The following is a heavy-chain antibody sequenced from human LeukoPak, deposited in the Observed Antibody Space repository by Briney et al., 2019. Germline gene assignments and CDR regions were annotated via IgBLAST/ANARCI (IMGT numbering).Heavy chain of an antibody. J-gene: IGHJ6*03. CDR2: INPNSGGT. Sequence: GASVKVSCKASGYTFTGYYMHWVRQAPGQGLEWMGWINPNSGGTNYAQKFQGRVTMTEDTSTDTAYMELSSLRSEDTAVYYCATSVQIAAASLYYYYYMDVWGKGTTVTVSS. CDR3: ATSVQIAAASLYYYYYMDV. D-gene: IGHD6-13*01. CDR1: GYTFTGYY. V-gene: IGHV1-2*02.